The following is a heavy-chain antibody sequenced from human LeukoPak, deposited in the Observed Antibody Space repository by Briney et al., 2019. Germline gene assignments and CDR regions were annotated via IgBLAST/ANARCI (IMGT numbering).Heavy chain of an antibody. CDR2: IWYDGSNK. J-gene: IGHJ5*02. D-gene: IGHD4-17*01. CDR1: GFTFSSYG. V-gene: IGHV3-33*01. Sequence: GGSLRLSCAASGFTFSSYGMHWVRQAPGKGLEWVAVIWYDGSNKYYADSVKGRFTISRDNSKNTLYLQMNSLRAEDTAVYYCARVRLPISDYGDYSLRFDPWGQGTLVTVSS. CDR3: ARVRLPISDYGDYSLRFDP.